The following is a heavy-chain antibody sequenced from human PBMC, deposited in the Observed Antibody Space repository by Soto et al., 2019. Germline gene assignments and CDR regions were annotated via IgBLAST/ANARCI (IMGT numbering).Heavy chain of an antibody. CDR3: VKEGRLALGGLDL. V-gene: IGHV3-23*01. Sequence: GGSLCLFCGSYRLTVNNEAIGWVRPALGEGLEWVSGLAGDFINTRYADSVRGRFTMSRDTSKNTLSLQMDSLRVEGTAIYYCVKEGRLALGGLDLWGQGALVTDSS. J-gene: IGHJ5*02. CDR1: RLTVNNEA. CDR2: LAGDFINT. D-gene: IGHD3-10*01.